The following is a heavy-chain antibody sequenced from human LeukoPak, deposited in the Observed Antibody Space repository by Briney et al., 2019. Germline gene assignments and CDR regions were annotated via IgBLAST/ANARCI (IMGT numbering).Heavy chain of an antibody. D-gene: IGHD6-6*01. CDR2: INHSGST. J-gene: IGHJ4*02. V-gene: IGHV4-34*01. Sequence: SETLSLTCTVSGGSISSYYWSWIRQPPGKGLEWIGEINHSGSTNYNPSLKSRVTISVDTSKNQFSLKLSSVTAADTAVYYCARGHSSSRHHFDYWGQGTLVTVSS. CDR1: GGSISSYY. CDR3: ARGHSSSRHHFDY.